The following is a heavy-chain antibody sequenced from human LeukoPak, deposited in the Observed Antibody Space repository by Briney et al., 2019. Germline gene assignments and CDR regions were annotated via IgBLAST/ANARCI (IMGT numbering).Heavy chain of an antibody. D-gene: IGHD1-26*01. CDR2: ISYDGSNK. J-gene: IGHJ4*02. Sequence: GRSLRLSCAASGFTFSSYGMHWVRQAPGKGLEWVAVISYDGSNKYYADSVKGRFTISRDNSKNTLYLQMNSLRAEDTAVYFCAKVGGSEGTDYWGQGTLVTVSS. CDR3: AKVGGSEGTDY. CDR1: GFTFSSYG. V-gene: IGHV3-30*18.